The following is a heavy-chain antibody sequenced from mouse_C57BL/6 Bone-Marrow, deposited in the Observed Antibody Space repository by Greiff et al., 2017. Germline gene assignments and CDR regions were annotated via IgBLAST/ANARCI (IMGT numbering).Heavy chain of an antibody. CDR3: ARSYYGSSYGYYAMDY. V-gene: IGHV5-6*01. D-gene: IGHD1-1*01. CDR1: GFTFSSYG. CDR2: ISSGGSYT. J-gene: IGHJ4*01. Sequence: EVQRVESGGDLVKPGGSLKLSCAASGFTFSSYGMSWVRQTPDKRLEWVATISSGGSYTYYPDSVKGRFTISRDKAKNTRYLQMSSLKSEDTAMYYCARSYYGSSYGYYAMDYWGQGTSVTVSS.